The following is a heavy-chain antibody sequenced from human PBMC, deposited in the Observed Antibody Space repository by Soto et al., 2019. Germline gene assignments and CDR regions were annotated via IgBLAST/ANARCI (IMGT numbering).Heavy chain of an antibody. CDR3: ARDQNGSGNYYTRYFDY. Sequence: SETLSLTCTVSGGSINSRYWWSWVRQSPGKGLEWIGEIYHSGSTNYNPSLKSRVTISVDKSKNQFSLNLSSVTAADTAVYYCARDQNGSGNYYTRYFDYWGQGTLVTVS. D-gene: IGHD3-10*01. CDR1: GGSINSRYW. CDR2: IYHSGST. J-gene: IGHJ4*02. V-gene: IGHV4-4*02.